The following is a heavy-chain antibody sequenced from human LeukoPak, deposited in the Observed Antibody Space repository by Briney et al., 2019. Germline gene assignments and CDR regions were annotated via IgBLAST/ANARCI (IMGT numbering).Heavy chain of an antibody. Sequence: ASVRVSCKASGYTFTSYAMNWVRQAPGQGLEWMGWINTNTGNPTYAQGFTGRFVFSLDTSVSTAYLQISSLKAEDTAVYYCAKNLAAAGTIPYYYYGMDVWGQGTTVTVSS. CDR3: AKNLAAAGTIPYYYYGMDV. D-gene: IGHD6-13*01. CDR2: INTNTGNP. V-gene: IGHV7-4-1*02. CDR1: GYTFTSYA. J-gene: IGHJ6*02.